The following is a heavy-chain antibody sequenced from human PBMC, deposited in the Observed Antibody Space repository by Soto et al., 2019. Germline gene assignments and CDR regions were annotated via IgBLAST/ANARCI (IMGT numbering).Heavy chain of an antibody. V-gene: IGHV2-26*01. D-gene: IGHD5-12*01. CDR1: GFSLSNARMG. J-gene: IGHJ4*02. CDR3: ARQLEMATIRIFDY. CDR2: IFSNDEK. Sequence: QVTLKESGPVLVKPTETLTLTCTVSGFSLSNARMGVGWIRQPPGKALEWLAHIFSNDEKSYSTSLKSRLTISKDTSKSQVVLTMTNMDPVDTATYYCARQLEMATIRIFDYWGQGTLVTVSS.